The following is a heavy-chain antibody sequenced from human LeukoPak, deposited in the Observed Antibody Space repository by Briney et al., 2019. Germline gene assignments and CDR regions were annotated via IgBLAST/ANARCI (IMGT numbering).Heavy chain of an antibody. Sequence: SVKVSCKASGYTFTSYYMHWVLQAPGQGLEWMGRIIPILGIANYAQKLQGRVTITADKSTSTAYMELSSLRSEDTAVYYCARDPYYYDSSGYSDYWGQGTLVTVSS. CDR1: GYTFTSYY. CDR3: ARDPYYYDSSGYSDY. V-gene: IGHV1-69*04. CDR2: IIPILGIA. D-gene: IGHD3-22*01. J-gene: IGHJ4*02.